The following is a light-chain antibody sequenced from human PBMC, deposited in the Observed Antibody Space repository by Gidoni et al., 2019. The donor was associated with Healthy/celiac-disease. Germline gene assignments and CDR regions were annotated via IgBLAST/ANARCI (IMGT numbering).Light chain of an antibody. J-gene: IGKJ4*01. Sequence: DIVMTQSPLSLPVTTGEPASIACRSRQILLHSNGYNDLDWYLQKPGQSPQLLIYLGSNRASGVPDRFSGSGSGTDFTLKISRVEAEEVGVYYCMQALQTPLTFSGGTKVEIK. CDR2: LGS. V-gene: IGKV2-28*01. CDR3: MQALQTPLT. CDR1: QILLHSNGYND.